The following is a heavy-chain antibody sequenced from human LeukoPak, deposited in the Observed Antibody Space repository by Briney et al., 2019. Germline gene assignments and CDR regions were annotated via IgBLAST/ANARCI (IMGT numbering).Heavy chain of an antibody. CDR2: IKQDGSEK. V-gene: IGHV3-7*01. CDR1: GFTFSSYW. D-gene: IGHD4-17*01. CDR3: ARATVTTSWGYYYYYMDV. Sequence: GGSLRLSCAASGFTFSSYWMSWVRQAPGKGLEWVANIKQDGSEKYYVDSVKGRFTISRDNAKNSLYLQMNSLRAEDTAVYYCARATVTTSWGYYYYYMDVRGKGTTVTVSS. J-gene: IGHJ6*03.